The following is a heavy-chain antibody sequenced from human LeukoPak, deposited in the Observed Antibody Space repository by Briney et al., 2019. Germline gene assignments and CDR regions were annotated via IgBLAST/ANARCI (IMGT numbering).Heavy chain of an antibody. CDR1: GSGFTGYF. V-gene: IGHV1-2*02. Sequence: GASVKVSCEASGSGFTGYFIHRVRQAPGHGLEWMGWISPDSGGTNYAQNFQGRVTMTRDTSISTAYMEVSSLRSDATAVYYCARKAGKQWHFDYRGQGALVTVSS. CDR3: ARKAGKQWHFDY. D-gene: IGHD6-19*01. J-gene: IGHJ4*02. CDR2: ISPDSGGT.